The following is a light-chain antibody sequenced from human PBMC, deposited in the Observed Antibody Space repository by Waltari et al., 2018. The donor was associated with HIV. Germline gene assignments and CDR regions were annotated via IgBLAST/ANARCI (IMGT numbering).Light chain of an antibody. V-gene: IGKV3-11*01. CDR3: QQRRNWPPT. CDR1: QTVSNY. CDR2: DSS. J-gene: IGKJ4*01. Sequence: EIVLTQSPATLSLSPGESATLSCRASQTVSNYLSWDQQNPGQAPRLLIYDSSNRATGIPARFSGSGSGTDFTLTIHSLEPEDFAVYYCQQRRNWPPTFGGGTKVEVK.